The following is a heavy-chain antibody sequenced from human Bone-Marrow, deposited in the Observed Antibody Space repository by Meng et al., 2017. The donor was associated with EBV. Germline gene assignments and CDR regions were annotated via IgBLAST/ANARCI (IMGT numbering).Heavy chain of an antibody. V-gene: IGHV1-69*01. CDR2: LIPMFGEP. D-gene: IGHD3-10*01. J-gene: IGHJ4*02. CDR1: GGTFNTYA. Sequence: QVQLVQSGAEVKKXXXXVKXXCKTSGGTFNTYAISWVRQAPGQGLEWMGGLIPMFGEPNYAQKFEARVTITADESTRTHYMELSSLTSEDTAVYYCASESGRGYTPDYWGQGTLVTVSS. CDR3: ASESGRGYTPDY.